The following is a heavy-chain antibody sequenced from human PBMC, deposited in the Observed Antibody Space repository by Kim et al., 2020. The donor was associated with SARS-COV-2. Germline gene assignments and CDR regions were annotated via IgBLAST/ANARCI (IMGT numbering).Heavy chain of an antibody. CDR2: IRAYNCNT. CDR1: GYTFTSYG. Sequence: ASVKVSCKASGYTFTSYGISWVRQAPGQGLEWIGWIRAYNCNTNYAQKLQGRVTMTTDTSTSTAYMELRSLRSDDTAVYYGAREPPDYDILTGYYLSGMDASGQRTTFTVS. D-gene: IGHD3-9*01. V-gene: IGHV1-18*01. CDR3: AREPPDYDILTGYYLSGMDA. J-gene: IGHJ6*02.